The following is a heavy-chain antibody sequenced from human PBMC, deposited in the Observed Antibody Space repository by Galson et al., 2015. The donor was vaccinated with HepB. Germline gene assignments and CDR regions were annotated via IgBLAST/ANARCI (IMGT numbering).Heavy chain of an antibody. CDR1: GYTFTSYA. V-gene: IGHV1-3*01. D-gene: IGHD4-17*01. CDR2: INAGNGNT. CDR3: ARLDYGDYLGFDY. Sequence: SVKVSCKASGYTFTSYAMHWVRQAPGQRLEWMGWINAGNGNTKYSQKFQGRATITRDTSASTAYMELSSLRSEDTAVYYCARLDYGDYLGFDYWGQGTLVTVSS. J-gene: IGHJ4*02.